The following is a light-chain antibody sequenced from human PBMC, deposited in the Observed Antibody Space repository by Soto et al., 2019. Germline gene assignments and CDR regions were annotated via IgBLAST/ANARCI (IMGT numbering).Light chain of an antibody. J-gene: IGKJ1*01. CDR1: QGLGNS. CDR2: GAT. V-gene: IGKV1-8*01. CDR3: QQYYTYPRT. Sequence: AIQMTQSPPLISASTGVRVTLTCRASQGLGNSLAWYQQKPGQAPKLLIYGATTLQTGVPSRFSGRGSGTEFTLTISCLQSEDFATYYCQQYYTYPRTFAQGTKVEVK.